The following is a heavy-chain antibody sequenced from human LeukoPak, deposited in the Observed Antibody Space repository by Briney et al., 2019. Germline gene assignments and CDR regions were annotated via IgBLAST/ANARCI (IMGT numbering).Heavy chain of an antibody. Sequence: GGFLRLSCAASGFTFSSYWMHWVRQAPGKGLVWVSRINSDGSSTSYADSVKGRFTISRDNAKNTLYLQMNSLRAEDTAVYYCATGYCSGGSCLLGPFDIWGQGTMVTVSS. J-gene: IGHJ3*02. CDR3: ATGYCSGGSCLLGPFDI. D-gene: IGHD2-15*01. V-gene: IGHV3-74*01. CDR1: GFTFSSYW. CDR2: INSDGSST.